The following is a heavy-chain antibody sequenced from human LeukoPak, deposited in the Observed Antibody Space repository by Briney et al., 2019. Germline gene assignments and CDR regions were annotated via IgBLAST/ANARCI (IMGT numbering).Heavy chain of an antibody. CDR3: ARAAGDSPPYYYYMDV. J-gene: IGHJ6*03. CDR2: IYSSGSI. D-gene: IGHD3-10*01. V-gene: IGHV4-4*07. Sequence: PSETLSLTCTVSGDSISSYYWSWIRQPAGKGLEWIGRIYSSGSINYNPSLKSRVTMSVDTSKNQFSLRLRSVTAADTAVYYCARAAGDSPPYYYYMDVWGKGTTVTVSS. CDR1: GDSISSYY.